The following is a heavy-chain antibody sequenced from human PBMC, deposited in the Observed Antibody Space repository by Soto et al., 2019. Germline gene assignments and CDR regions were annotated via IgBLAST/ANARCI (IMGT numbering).Heavy chain of an antibody. CDR2: ISAYNGNT. D-gene: IGHD2-8*01. CDR3: ARDGRRYCTNGVCYTGDY. J-gene: IGHJ4*02. V-gene: IGHV1-18*01. Sequence: QVQLVQSGAEVKKPGASVKVSCKASGYTFTSYGISWVRQAPGQGLEWMGWISAYNGNTNYAQKLQGRVTMTTDTPTSTAYMEMRSLRSDDTAVYYCARDGRRYCTNGVCYTGDYWGQGTLVTVSS. CDR1: GYTFTSYG.